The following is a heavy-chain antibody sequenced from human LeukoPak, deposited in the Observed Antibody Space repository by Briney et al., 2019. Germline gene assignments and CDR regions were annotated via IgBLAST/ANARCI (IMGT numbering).Heavy chain of an antibody. D-gene: IGHD2-15*01. Sequence: PGGSLRLSCADSGCTFSSYWMHWVRQAPGKGLVWVSRINSDGSSTSYADSVKGRFTISRDNAKNTLYLQMNSLRAEDTAVYYCARAGYRSGGSCYSYFDPWGQGTLVTVSS. V-gene: IGHV3-74*01. CDR1: GCTFSSYW. CDR2: INSDGSST. J-gene: IGHJ5*02. CDR3: ARAGYRSGGSCYSYFDP.